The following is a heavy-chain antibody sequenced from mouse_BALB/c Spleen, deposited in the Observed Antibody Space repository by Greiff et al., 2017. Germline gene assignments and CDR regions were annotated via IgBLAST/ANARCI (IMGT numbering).Heavy chain of an antibody. Sequence: SGAELARPGASVKLSCKASGYTFTSYWMQWVKQRPGQGLEWIGAIYPGDGDTRYTQKFKGKATLTADKSSSTAYMQLSSLASEDSAVYYCARSWGYGSSHFDYWGQGTTLTVSS. D-gene: IGHD1-1*01. J-gene: IGHJ2*01. CDR3: ARSWGYGSSHFDY. V-gene: IGHV1-87*01. CDR2: IYPGDGDT. CDR1: GYTFTSYW.